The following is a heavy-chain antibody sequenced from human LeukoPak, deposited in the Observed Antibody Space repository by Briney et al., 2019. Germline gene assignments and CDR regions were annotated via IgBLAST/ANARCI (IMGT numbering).Heavy chain of an antibody. CDR2: IDTSSTTM. Sequence: GGSLRLSCAASGLTFSKYSMTWVRQAPGKGLEWVSFIDTSSTTMYYTDSVKGRFTISRDNAKNSLYLQMNSLRAEDTAVYYCAREGGANWDPFDYWGQGTLVTVSS. CDR3: AREGGANWDPFDY. J-gene: IGHJ4*02. CDR1: GLTFSKYS. D-gene: IGHD7-27*01. V-gene: IGHV3-48*04.